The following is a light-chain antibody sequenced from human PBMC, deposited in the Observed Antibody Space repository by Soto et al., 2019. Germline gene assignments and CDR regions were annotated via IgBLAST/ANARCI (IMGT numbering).Light chain of an antibody. J-gene: IGLJ2*01. V-gene: IGLV2-11*01. CDR2: DVN. CDR3: NSYAGGLVL. Sequence: QSALTQPRSVSGSPGQSVTISCTGTNNDVGFYNYVSWYQQQLGKAPKLLIYDVNKRPSGVPPRFSGSKSANTASLTISGLQAADEADYYCNSYAGGLVLFGAGTKVTVL. CDR1: NNDVGFYNY.